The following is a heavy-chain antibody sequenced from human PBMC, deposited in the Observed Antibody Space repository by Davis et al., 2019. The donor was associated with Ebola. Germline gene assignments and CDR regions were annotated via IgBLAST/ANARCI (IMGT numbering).Heavy chain of an antibody. CDR3: TYTYSSGEDV. CDR2: IRSKTNSYAT. CDR1: GFTFSGSA. V-gene: IGHV3-73*01. Sequence: GGSLRLSCAASGFTFSGSAMHWVRQASGKGLEWVGRIRSKTNSYATAYAASVKGRFTISRDDSKNTAYLQMNSLKTEDTAVYYCTYTYSSGEDVWGQGTTVTVSS. D-gene: IGHD6-25*01. J-gene: IGHJ6*02.